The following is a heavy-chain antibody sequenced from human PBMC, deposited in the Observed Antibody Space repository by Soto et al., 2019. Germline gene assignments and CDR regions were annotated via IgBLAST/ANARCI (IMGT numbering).Heavy chain of an antibody. J-gene: IGHJ4*02. V-gene: IGHV1-69*06. CDR2: IIPIFGTA. CDR1: GGTFSSYA. CDR3: ARAYFNYYDSSGYELVY. D-gene: IGHD3-22*01. Sequence: GASVKVSCKVSGGTFSSYAISWVRQAPGQGLEWMGGIIPIFGTANYAQKFQGRVTITADKSTSTAYMELSSLRSEDTAVYYCARAYFNYYDSSGYELVYWGQGTLVTVSS.